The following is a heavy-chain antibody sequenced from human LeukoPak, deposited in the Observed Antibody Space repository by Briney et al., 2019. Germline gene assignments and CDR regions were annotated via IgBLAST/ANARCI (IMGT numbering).Heavy chain of an antibody. D-gene: IGHD4-17*01. J-gene: IGHJ6*02. CDR2: ISWNSGST. Sequence: GGSLRLSCAASGFTFDDYAMHWVRQAPGKGLEWVSGISWNSGSTGYADSVKGRFTISRDNAKNSLYLQMNSLRAEDTALYYCAKSAVSGDYPYYYYYGMDVWGQGTTVTVSS. V-gene: IGHV3-9*01. CDR1: GFTFDDYA. CDR3: AKSAVSGDYPYYYYYGMDV.